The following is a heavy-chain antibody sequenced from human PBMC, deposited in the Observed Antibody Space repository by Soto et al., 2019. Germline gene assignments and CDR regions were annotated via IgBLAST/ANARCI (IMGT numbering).Heavy chain of an antibody. J-gene: IGHJ4*02. D-gene: IGHD6-19*01. V-gene: IGHV1-69*06. CDR2: IIPIFGTA. CDR1: GGTFSSYA. Sequence: QVQLVQSGAGVKKPGSSVKVSCKASGGTFSSYAISWVRQAPGQGLEWMGGIIPIFGTANYAQKFQGRVTITADKSTSTAYMELSSLRSEDTAVYYCARSVMVVRYSSGWYAYFDYWGQGTLVTVSS. CDR3: ARSVMVVRYSSGWYAYFDY.